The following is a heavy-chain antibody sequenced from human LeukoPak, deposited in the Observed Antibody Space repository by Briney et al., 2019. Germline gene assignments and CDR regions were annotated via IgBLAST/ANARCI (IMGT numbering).Heavy chain of an antibody. V-gene: IGHV3-23*01. CDR2: IIDSGCST. D-gene: IGHD3-16*01. CDR3: AKLGGQPVETYDVDD. Sequence: GGSLRLSCAASGFTFTSYAMSWVRQAPGQGLEWVSGIIDSGCSTYYAQSLKGRFTISRDNSINTLYLQLNSLRSEDTAVYYCAKLGGQPVETYDVDDWGKGTTVAVSS. CDR1: GFTFTSYA. J-gene: IGHJ6*03.